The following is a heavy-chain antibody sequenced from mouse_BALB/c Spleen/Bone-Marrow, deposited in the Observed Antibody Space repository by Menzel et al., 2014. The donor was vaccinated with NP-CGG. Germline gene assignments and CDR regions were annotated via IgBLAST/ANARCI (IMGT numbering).Heavy chain of an antibody. CDR2: IDPSDSYS. CDR3: ALYGTYPVY. D-gene: IGHD2-1*01. V-gene: IGHV1-69*02. J-gene: IGHJ3*01. CDR1: GYTFTNYW. Sequence: VQLQESGAELVKPGASVKLSCKASGYTFTNYWMHWVKQRPGQGLEWIGKIDPSDSYSNYNQKLKGKATLTVDKSSSTAYMQLSSLTSEDSAVYYCALYGTYPVYWGQGTLVTVSA.